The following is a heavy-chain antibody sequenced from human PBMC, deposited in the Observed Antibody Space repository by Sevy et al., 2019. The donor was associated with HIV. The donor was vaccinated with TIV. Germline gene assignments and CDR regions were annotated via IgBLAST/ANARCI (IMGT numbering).Heavy chain of an antibody. CDR3: ASLRLETGSSHRSRYYYMDV. D-gene: IGHD6-13*01. J-gene: IGHJ6*03. Sequence: SDTLSLTCTVSGGSISSYYWTWIRQPPGKGLEWIGYIYYSGSTNYNPSLKSRVTISVDTSKNQFSLKLSSVTAADTAVYYCASLRLETGSSHRSRYYYMDVWGKGTTVTVSS. CDR1: GGSISSYY. CDR2: IYYSGST. V-gene: IGHV4-59*08.